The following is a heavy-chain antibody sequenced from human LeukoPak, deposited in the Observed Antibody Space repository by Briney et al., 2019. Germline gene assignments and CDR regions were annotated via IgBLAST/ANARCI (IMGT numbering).Heavy chain of an antibody. Sequence: SVKVSCKASGGTFSSYAISWVRQAPGEGLEWMGGIIPIFGTANYAQKFQGRVTITADKSTSTAYMELSSLRSEDTAVYYCARAPSSWYWFDPWGQGTLVTVSS. J-gene: IGHJ5*02. CDR1: GGTFSSYA. CDR2: IIPIFGTA. V-gene: IGHV1-69*06. D-gene: IGHD6-13*01. CDR3: ARAPSSWYWFDP.